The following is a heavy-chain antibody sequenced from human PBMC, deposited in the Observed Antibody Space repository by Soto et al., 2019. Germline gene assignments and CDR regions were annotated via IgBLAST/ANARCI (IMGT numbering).Heavy chain of an antibody. V-gene: IGHV4-39*07. J-gene: IGHJ5*02. Sequence: PSETLSLTCIVSGGSISSKTHYWGWIRQPPGKGLEWIGSIFYSGSTYYKPSLKSRVNISVDTSKNQFSLKLSSVTAADTAVYYCARDLRPKLLYNWFDPWGQGTLVTVSS. CDR3: ARDLRPKLLYNWFDP. D-gene: IGHD2-2*01. CDR2: IFYSGST. CDR1: GGSISSKTHY.